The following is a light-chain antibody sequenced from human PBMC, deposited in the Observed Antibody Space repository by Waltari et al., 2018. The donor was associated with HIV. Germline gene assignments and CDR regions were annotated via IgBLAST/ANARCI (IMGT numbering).Light chain of an antibody. CDR2: EVS. V-gene: IGLV2-14*01. CDR3: SSYTSSSTRV. CDR1: SRDVGGYTY. Sequence: QSALTQPASVSGSPGQSLTISCPGTSRDVGGYTYVSWYQQHPGKAPKLMIYEVSNRPSGVSNRFSGSKSGNTASLTISGLQAEDEADYYCSSYTSSSTRVFGGGTKLTVL. J-gene: IGLJ2*01.